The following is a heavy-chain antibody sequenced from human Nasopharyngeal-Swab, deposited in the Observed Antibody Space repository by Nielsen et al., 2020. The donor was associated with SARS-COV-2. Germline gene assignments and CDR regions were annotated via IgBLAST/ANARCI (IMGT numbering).Heavy chain of an antibody. D-gene: IGHD3-3*01. J-gene: IGHJ6*02. Sequence: SLKISCAAPGFAFDDYGMHWVRQVPGKGLEWVSAITWNSGSKDYADSLKGRFTISRDNAKNSLYLQMNSLRADDTALYYCAKDLSITIFGVVTYGMDVWGQGTTVTVSS. V-gene: IGHV3-9*01. CDR3: AKDLSITIFGVVTYGMDV. CDR1: GFAFDDYG. CDR2: ITWNSGSK.